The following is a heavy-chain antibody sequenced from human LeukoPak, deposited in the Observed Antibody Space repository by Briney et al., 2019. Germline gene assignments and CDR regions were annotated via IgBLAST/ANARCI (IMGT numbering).Heavy chain of an antibody. CDR1: GYTFTSYT. J-gene: IGHJ6*02. CDR3: ARAPGYNYPAYYGMDV. V-gene: IGHV1-3*01. Sequence: ASVNVSCKASGYTFTSYTMHWVRQAPGQRPEWMGWINAGNGNTKNSQKFQGRVTISRDTSASTAYMELSSLRSEDTAVYYCARAPGYNYPAYYGMDVWGQGTTVTVSS. D-gene: IGHD5-18*01. CDR2: INAGNGNT.